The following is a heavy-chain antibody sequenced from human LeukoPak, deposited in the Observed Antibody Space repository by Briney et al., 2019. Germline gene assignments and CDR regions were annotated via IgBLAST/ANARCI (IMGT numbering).Heavy chain of an antibody. V-gene: IGHV1-2*06. Sequence: GASVKVSCKASGYTFTDYCIHWVRQAPGQGLEWMGRINPKSGGTNYAQKFQGRVTMTRDTSIATAYMELNNLRSDDTAAFYCARSWTKTNYHYMDVWAKGTTVTVS. CDR2: INPKSGGT. D-gene: IGHD1-14*01. CDR1: GYTFTDYC. J-gene: IGHJ6*03. CDR3: ARSWTKTNYHYMDV.